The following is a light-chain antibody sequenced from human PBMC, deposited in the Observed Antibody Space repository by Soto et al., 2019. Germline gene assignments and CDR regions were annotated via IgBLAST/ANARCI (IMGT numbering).Light chain of an antibody. CDR1: NTDVGGYNY. V-gene: IGLV2-14*01. CDR2: EVS. Sequence: QSALTQPASVSGSPGQSITVSCTGTNTDVGGYNYVSWYQHRPGKAPKLIIYEVSNRPSGVSNRFSGSKSGNTASLTISGLQAEDESHYYCSSKSSGSTPMLFGGGTKLTVL. J-gene: IGLJ2*01. CDR3: SSKSSGSTPML.